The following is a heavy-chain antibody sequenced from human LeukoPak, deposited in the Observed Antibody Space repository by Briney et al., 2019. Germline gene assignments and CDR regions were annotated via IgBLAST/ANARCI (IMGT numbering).Heavy chain of an antibody. Sequence: GGSLRLSCAASGFTFTNAWRSWVRQAPGKGLEWVGRIKSKTDGGTTDYAVPVKGRFTISRDDSKNTLYLQMNSLITGDTAMYFCATEYYGSFNYWGQGTLVTVSS. CDR3: ATEYYGSFNY. D-gene: IGHD3-10*01. V-gene: IGHV3-15*01. CDR1: GFTFTNAW. J-gene: IGHJ4*02. CDR2: IKSKTDGGTT.